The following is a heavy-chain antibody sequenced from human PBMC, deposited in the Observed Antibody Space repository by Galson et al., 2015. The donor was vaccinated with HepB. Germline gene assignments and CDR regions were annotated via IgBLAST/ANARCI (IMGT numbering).Heavy chain of an antibody. CDR3: ARDLSKHGSDPGGWFDP. D-gene: IGHD3-10*01. CDR1: GGTFSSYA. Sequence: SVKVSCKASGGTFSSYAISWVRQAPGQGLEWMGGIIPIFGTANYAQKFQGRVTITADESTSTAYMELSSLRSEDTAVYYCARDLSKHGSDPGGWFDPWGQGTLVTVSS. V-gene: IGHV1-69*13. CDR2: IIPIFGTA. J-gene: IGHJ5*02.